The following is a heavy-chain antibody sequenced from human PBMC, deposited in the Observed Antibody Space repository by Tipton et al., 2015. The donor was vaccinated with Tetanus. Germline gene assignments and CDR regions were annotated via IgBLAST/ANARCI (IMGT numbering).Heavy chain of an antibody. CDR1: GDSIRRSY. D-gene: IGHD3-3*01. CDR3: ARDPAVLRFLEWLPDWYFAL. J-gene: IGHJ2*01. Sequence: GLVKPSETLSLTCNVSGDSIRRSYWSWIRQPPGKGLEWIGHIFHRGSTYYNPSLKSRVTISVDTSKNQFSLKLSSVTAADTAVYYCARDPAVLRFLEWLPDWYFALWGRGTLVTVSS. CDR2: IFHRGST. V-gene: IGHV4-59*12.